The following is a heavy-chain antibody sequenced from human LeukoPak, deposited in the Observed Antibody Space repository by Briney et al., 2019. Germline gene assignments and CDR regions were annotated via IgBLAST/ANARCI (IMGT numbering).Heavy chain of an antibody. D-gene: IGHD4-23*01. CDR2: ISSSSSTI. V-gene: IGHV3-48*04. CDR1: GFTFSSYS. J-gene: IGHJ4*02. Sequence: GGSLRLSCAASGFTFSSYSMNWVRQAPGKGLEWVSYISSSSSTIYYADSVKGRFTISRDNAKNSLYLQMNSLRAEDTAVYYCARDRSYGGNSGVFGYWGQGTLVTVSS. CDR3: ARDRSYGGNSGVFGY.